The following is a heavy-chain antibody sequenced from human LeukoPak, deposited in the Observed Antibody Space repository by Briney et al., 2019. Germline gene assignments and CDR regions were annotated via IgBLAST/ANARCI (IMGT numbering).Heavy chain of an antibody. D-gene: IGHD3-10*01. CDR3: ARVNTMVRGVISTDAFDI. CDR2: IKVDGSDT. V-gene: IGHV3-7*03. J-gene: IGHJ3*02. Sequence: GGSLRLSCAASGFTFSNYWMGWVRQAPGKGLEWLASIKVDGSDTYYDDSVKGRFIISRDNAKNSLYLQLNSLRAEDTAVYYCARVNTMVRGVISTDAFDIWGQGTMVTVSS. CDR1: GFTFSNYW.